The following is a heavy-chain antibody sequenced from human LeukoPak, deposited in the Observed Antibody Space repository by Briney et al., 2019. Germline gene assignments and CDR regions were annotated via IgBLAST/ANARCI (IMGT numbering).Heavy chain of an antibody. V-gene: IGHV1-2*02. J-gene: IGHJ3*02. D-gene: IGHD2/OR15-2a*01. Sequence: ASVKVSCKASGYTFTGYYMHWVRQAPGQGLEWMGWINPNSGGTNYAQKFQGRVTMTRDTSISTAYMELSRLRSDDTAVYYCARSFTAGLHDAFDIWGQGTLVTVSS. CDR1: GYTFTGYY. CDR2: INPNSGGT. CDR3: ARSFTAGLHDAFDI.